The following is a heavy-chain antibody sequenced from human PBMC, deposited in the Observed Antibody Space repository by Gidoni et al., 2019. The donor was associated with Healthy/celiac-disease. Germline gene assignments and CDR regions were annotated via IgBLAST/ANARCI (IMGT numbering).Heavy chain of an antibody. CDR3: AKDILLWELTGSGLDY. Sequence: EVQLVESGGVVVQPGGSLRLSCAASGFTFDDYTMHWVRQAPGKGLEWVSLISWDGGSTYYADSVKGRFTISRDNSKNSLYLQMNSLRTEDTALYYCAKDILLWELTGSGLDYWGQGTLVTVSS. J-gene: IGHJ4*02. V-gene: IGHV3-43*01. CDR2: ISWDGGST. D-gene: IGHD1-26*01. CDR1: GFTFDDYT.